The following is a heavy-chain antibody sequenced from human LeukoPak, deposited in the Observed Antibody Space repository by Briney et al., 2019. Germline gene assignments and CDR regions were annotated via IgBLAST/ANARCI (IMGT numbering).Heavy chain of an antibody. CDR2: IYPADSDI. Sequence: GESLKISCKGSGYSFTNSWIGWVRLMPGKGLEWMGIIYPADSDIRYSPSFQGQVTISADKSINTAYLQWSSLKAPDTALYYCARQEYCSGGSCYTWFDSWGQGTLVTVSS. CDR1: GYSFTNSW. CDR3: ARQEYCSGGSCYTWFDS. D-gene: IGHD2-15*01. J-gene: IGHJ5*01. V-gene: IGHV5-51*01.